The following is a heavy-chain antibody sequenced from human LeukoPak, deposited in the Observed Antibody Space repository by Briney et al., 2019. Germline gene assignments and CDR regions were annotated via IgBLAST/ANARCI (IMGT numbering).Heavy chain of an antibody. D-gene: IGHD3-3*01. CDR3: ARDLVFGVSRFDP. J-gene: IGHJ5*02. CDR1: GFTVSSNY. CDR2: IYSGGST. V-gene: IGHV3-66*02. Sequence: GGSLRLSCAASGFTVSSNYMSWVRQAPGKGLEWVSVIYSGGSTYYADSVKCRFTISRDNSKNTLYLQMNSLRAEDTAVYYCARDLVFGVSRFDPWGQGTLVTVSS.